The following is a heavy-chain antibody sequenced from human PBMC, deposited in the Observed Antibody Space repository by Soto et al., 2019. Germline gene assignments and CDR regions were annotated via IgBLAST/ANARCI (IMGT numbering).Heavy chain of an antibody. CDR1: GFTFSSYA. CDR3: AKDGTVTPYYFHY. Sequence: GGSLRLSCVASGFTFSSYAMSWVRQAPGKGLEWVSGISGSGGRTYYPDSVKGRFTISRDNSKNTLYLQVNSLRAEDTAAYYCAKDGTVTPYYFHYWGQGTLVTVSS. D-gene: IGHD4-17*01. V-gene: IGHV3-23*01. J-gene: IGHJ4*02. CDR2: ISGSGGRT.